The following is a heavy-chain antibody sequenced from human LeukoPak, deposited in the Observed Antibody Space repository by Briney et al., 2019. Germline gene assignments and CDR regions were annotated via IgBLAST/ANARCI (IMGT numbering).Heavy chain of an antibody. CDR2: ISAYNGNT. Sequence: VASVKVSCKASGYTFTSYGISWVRQAPGQGLEWMGWISAYNGNTNYAQKLQGRVTMTTDTSTSTAYMELRSLRPDDTAVYYCAREQARDDYVWGSYPFDYWGQGALVTVSS. CDR3: AREQARDDYVWGSYPFDY. J-gene: IGHJ4*02. CDR1: GYTFTSYG. D-gene: IGHD3-16*02. V-gene: IGHV1-18*01.